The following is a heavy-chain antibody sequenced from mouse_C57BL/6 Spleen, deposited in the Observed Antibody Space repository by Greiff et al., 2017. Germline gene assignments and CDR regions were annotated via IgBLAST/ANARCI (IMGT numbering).Heavy chain of an antibody. CDR3: AREVVRYYFDY. V-gene: IGHV3-6*01. Sequence: EVKLMESGPGLVKPSQSLSLTCSVTGYSITSGYYWNWFRQFPGNKLEWMGYISYDGSNNSNPSPPNRISITRATSKNQFFLKVNSVTTEDTATYYCAREVVRYYFDYWGQGTTLTVSS. J-gene: IGHJ2*01. CDR1: GYSITSGYY. D-gene: IGHD1-1*01. CDR2: ISYDGSN.